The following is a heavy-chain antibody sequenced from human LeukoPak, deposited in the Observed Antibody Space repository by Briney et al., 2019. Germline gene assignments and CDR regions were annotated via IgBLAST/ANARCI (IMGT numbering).Heavy chain of an antibody. Sequence: GGSLRLFCAAAGFTFSSYGMHRVRQAPGKGLEWVAVISHDGSNKYYADSVKGRFTISRDNSKNSLYLQMNSLRAEDTAVYYCAKDNSGYALGYFDYWGQGTLVTVSS. V-gene: IGHV3-30*18. J-gene: IGHJ4*02. CDR3: AKDNSGYALGYFDY. CDR2: ISHDGSNK. D-gene: IGHD5-12*01. CDR1: GFTFSSYG.